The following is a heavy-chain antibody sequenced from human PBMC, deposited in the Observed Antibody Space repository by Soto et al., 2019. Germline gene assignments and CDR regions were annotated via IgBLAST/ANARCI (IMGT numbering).Heavy chain of an antibody. Sequence: EVQLVESGGGLVQPGESLRLSCAASGFTFSNYWMDWVRQGPGAGLVWVARIDQDGSGTSYAESVKGRFTISRDNAKNTVYLQMNSLRAEDTATYYCVRDNYGFDYWGRGTLVTVSS. V-gene: IGHV3-74*01. J-gene: IGHJ4*02. D-gene: IGHD3-16*01. CDR2: IDQDGSGT. CDR3: VRDNYGFDY. CDR1: GFTFSNYW.